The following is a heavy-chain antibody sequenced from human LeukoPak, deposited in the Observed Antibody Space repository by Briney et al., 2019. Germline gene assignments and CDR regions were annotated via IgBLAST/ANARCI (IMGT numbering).Heavy chain of an antibody. J-gene: IGHJ4*02. CDR3: ARDRYYYDSSGPPGFPDY. CDR2: ISSSSSSI. CDR1: GFTFSTYS. V-gene: IGHV3-48*04. Sequence: GGSRRLSCAASGFTFSTYSMNWVRQAPGKGLEWVSYISSSSSSIYYADSVKGRFTISRDNAKNSLYLQMNSLRAEDTAVYYCARDRYYYDSSGPPGFPDYWGQGTLVTVSS. D-gene: IGHD3-22*01.